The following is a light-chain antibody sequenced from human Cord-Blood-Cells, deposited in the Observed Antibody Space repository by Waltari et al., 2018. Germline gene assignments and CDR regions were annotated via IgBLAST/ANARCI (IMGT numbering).Light chain of an antibody. CDR1: SSDVGGYSY. J-gene: IGLJ2*01. Sequence: QSALIQPASVSGAPGQSITITCTGTSSDVGGYSYVSWYQQHPGKAPKHMVYDVSNRPSGVSHRFSGSKSGNTASLTISGLQAEDEADYYCSSYTSSSTPVVYGGGNNLTVL. CDR3: SSYTSSSTPVV. CDR2: DVS. V-gene: IGLV2-14*01.